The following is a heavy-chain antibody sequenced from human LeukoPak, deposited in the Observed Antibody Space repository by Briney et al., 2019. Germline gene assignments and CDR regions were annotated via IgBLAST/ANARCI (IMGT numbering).Heavy chain of an antibody. CDR3: ARQNFYRYCRSTSCYRPYYYYYMDV. CDR2: IYITGST. Sequence: PSETLSLTCTVSGGSISNYCWSWIRQSAGKGLEWIGRIYITGSTNYNPSLKSRVTISVDTSKNQFSLKLSSVTAADTTVYYCARQNFYRYCRSTSCYRPYYYYYMDVWGKGTTVTISS. J-gene: IGHJ6*03. D-gene: IGHD2-2*01. V-gene: IGHV4-4*07. CDR1: GGSISNYC.